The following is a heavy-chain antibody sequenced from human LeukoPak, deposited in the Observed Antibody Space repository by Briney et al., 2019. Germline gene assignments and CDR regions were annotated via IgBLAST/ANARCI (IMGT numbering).Heavy chain of an antibody. V-gene: IGHV7-4-1*02. Sequence: ASVKVSCKASGYTFTGYAMNWVRQAPGQGLEWKGWINTNTGNPTYAQGFTGRFVFSLDTSVSTAYLQISSLKAEDTAVYYCARDRPKENYGDYVWFDPWGQGTLVTVSS. CDR3: ARDRPKENYGDYVWFDP. CDR2: INTNTGNP. CDR1: GYTFTGYA. J-gene: IGHJ5*02. D-gene: IGHD4-17*01.